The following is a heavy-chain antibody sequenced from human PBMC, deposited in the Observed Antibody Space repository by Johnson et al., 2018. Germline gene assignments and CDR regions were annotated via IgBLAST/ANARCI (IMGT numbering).Heavy chain of an antibody. J-gene: IGHJ3*02. CDR2: LYPGDSDT. CDR1: GYSFTSYW. CDR3: AIAVSPTGFDI. Sequence: EVQLVESGAEVKKPGESLKISCKGSGYSFTSYWIGWVRQMPGRGLEWMGLLYPGDSDTRYSPSFQGQVTISADKSISTAHLHWSRLKASDSALYYCAIAVSPTGFDIWGQGNKVTVSS. D-gene: IGHD3-9*01. V-gene: IGHV5-51*03.